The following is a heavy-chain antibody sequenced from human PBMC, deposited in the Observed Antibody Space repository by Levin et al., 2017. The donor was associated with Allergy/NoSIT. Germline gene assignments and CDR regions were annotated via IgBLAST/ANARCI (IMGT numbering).Heavy chain of an antibody. CDR3: ARGLTTVTSPYFDY. J-gene: IGHJ4*02. CDR1: GGSISSGGYY. CDR2: IYYSGST. Sequence: SETLSLTCTVSGGSISSGGYYWSWIRQHPGKGLEWIGYIYYSGSTYYNPSLKSRVTISVDTSKNQFSLKLSSVTAADTAVYYCARGLTTVTSPYFDYWGQGTLVTVSS. V-gene: IGHV4-31*03. D-gene: IGHD4-17*01.